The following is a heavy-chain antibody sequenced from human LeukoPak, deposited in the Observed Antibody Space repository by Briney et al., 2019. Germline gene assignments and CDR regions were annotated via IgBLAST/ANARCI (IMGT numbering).Heavy chain of an antibody. V-gene: IGHV3-30*03. CDR3: ARSFDLGYCSGGSCPRYAFDI. CDR2: ISYDGSNK. CDR1: GFTFSSYG. Sequence: GRSLRLSCAASGFTFSSYGMHWVRQAPGKGLEWVAVISYDGSNKYYADSVKGRFTISRDNSKNTLYLQMNSLRAEDTAVYYCARSFDLGYCSGGSCPRYAFDIWGQGTMVTVSS. D-gene: IGHD2-15*01. J-gene: IGHJ3*02.